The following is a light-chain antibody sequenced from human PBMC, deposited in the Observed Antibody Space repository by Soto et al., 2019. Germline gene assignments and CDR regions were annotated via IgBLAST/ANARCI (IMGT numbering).Light chain of an antibody. V-gene: IGLV2-14*01. J-gene: IGLJ2*01. CDR2: DVS. Sequence: QSVLTQPASVSGSPGQSITISCTGTSSDVGGYNDVSWYQQHPGKAPKLMIYDVSNRPSGVSNRFSGSKSGNTASLTISGLQAEDEADYYCSSYTSSSTLEFGGGTKVTVL. CDR1: SSDVGGYND. CDR3: SSYTSSSTLE.